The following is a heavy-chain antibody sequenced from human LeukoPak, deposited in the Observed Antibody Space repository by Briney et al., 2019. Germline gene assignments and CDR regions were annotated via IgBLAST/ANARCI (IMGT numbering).Heavy chain of an antibody. CDR1: GYTFTSYY. D-gene: IGHD4-23*01. CDR2: INPSGGST. Sequence: ASVKVSCKASGYTFTSYYMHWVRQAPGQGLEWMGIINPSGGSTSYAQKFQGRVTMTRDMSTSTDYMELSSLRSEDTAVYYCARDNSVGTNAWWSDPWGQGTLVTVSS. V-gene: IGHV1-46*01. CDR3: ARDNSVGTNAWWSDP. J-gene: IGHJ5*02.